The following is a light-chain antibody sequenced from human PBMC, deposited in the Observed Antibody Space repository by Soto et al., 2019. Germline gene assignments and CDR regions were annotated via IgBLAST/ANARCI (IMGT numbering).Light chain of an antibody. Sequence: EIVMTQSPATLSVSPGDTATLSCRASQSVSSNLAWYQQTPGQAPRLLIYGASTRATGIPDRFSGSGSGTDFTLTISRLVPEDFAVYYCQQYGDSPVTFGQGTKVDIK. CDR1: QSVSSN. V-gene: IGKV3-20*01. CDR2: GAS. CDR3: QQYGDSPVT. J-gene: IGKJ1*01.